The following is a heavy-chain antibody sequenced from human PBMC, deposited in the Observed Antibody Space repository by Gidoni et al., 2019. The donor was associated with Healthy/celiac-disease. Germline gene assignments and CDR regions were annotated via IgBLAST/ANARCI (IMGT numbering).Heavy chain of an antibody. Sequence: QLQLQESVPGLVKPSATLSLPCTVSGYSISSGYYWGWIRQPPGKGLEWIGSIYHSGSTYYNPSLKSRVTISVDTSKNQFSLKLSSVTAADTAVYYCARAKGYYDSSGYKYGMDVWGQGTTVTVSS. CDR1: GYSISSGYY. V-gene: IGHV4-38-2*02. D-gene: IGHD3-22*01. J-gene: IGHJ6*02. CDR2: IYHSGST. CDR3: ARAKGYYDSSGYKYGMDV.